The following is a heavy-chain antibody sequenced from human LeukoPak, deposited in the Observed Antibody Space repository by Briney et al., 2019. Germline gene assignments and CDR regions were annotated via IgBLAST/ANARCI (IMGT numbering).Heavy chain of an antibody. Sequence: ETLSLTCTVSGGSISSYYWSWIRQPPGKGLEWIGYIYYSGSTNYNPSLKSRVTISVDTSKNQFSLKLSSVTAADTAVYYCAREDSPYYYYGMDVWGQGTTVTVSS. CDR3: AREDSPYYYYGMDV. D-gene: IGHD5-18*01. V-gene: IGHV4-59*01. CDR2: IYYSGST. J-gene: IGHJ6*02. CDR1: GGSISSYY.